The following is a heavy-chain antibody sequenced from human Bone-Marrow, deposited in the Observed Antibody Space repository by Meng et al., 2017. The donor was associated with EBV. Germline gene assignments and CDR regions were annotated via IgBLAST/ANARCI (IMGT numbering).Heavy chain of an antibody. CDR1: GYTFTGYY. D-gene: IGHD3-10*01. CDR2: INPNSGGT. V-gene: IGHV1-2*06. CDR3: ARMSYGSGSYYNWFDP. J-gene: IGHJ5*02. Sequence: VELVQAGAEGKKPGASVKVSCKASGYTFTGYYMHWVRQAPGQGLEWMGRINPNSGGTNYAQKFQGRVTMTRDTSISTAYMELSRLRSDDTAVYYCARMSYGSGSYYNWFDPWGQGTLVTVSS.